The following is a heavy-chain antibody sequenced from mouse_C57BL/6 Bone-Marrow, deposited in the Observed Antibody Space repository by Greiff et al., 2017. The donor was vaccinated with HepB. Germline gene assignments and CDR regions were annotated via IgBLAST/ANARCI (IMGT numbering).Heavy chain of an antibody. CDR2: IRDGGSYT. J-gene: IGHJ4*01. CDR1: GFTFSSYA. V-gene: IGHV5-4*01. Sequence: EVKLVESGGGLVKPGGSLKLSCAASGFTFSSYAMSWVRQTPEKRLEWVATIRDGGSYTYYPDNVKGRFTISRDNAKNNLYLQMSHLKSEDTAMYYCARERGVRLRDYYAMDYWGQGTSVTVSS. D-gene: IGHD2-14*01. CDR3: ARERGVRLRDYYAMDY.